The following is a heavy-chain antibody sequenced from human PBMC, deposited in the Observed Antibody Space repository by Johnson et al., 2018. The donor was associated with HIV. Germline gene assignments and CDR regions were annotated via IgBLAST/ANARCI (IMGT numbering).Heavy chain of an antibody. V-gene: IGHV3-23*05. CDR2: IGSNT. D-gene: IGHD1-20*01. CDR3: ASDNWNDADGAFDI. CDR1: GFTFSNYA. J-gene: IGHJ3*02. Sequence: VQLVESGGGLVQPGGSLRLSCAASGFTFSNYAMSWVRQAPGKGLEWVSSIGSNTHYADSVTGRFTISRDNSKNTLYLQMNSLRAEDTAVYYCASDNWNDADGAFDIWGQGTMVTVSS.